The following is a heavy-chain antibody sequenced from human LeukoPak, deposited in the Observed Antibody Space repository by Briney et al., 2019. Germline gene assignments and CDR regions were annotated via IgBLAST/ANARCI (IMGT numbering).Heavy chain of an antibody. Sequence: SETLSLTCAVYGGSFSGYYWSWIRQPPGKGLEWIGYIYDSGTTNYYPSLKSRVTISVDTSKKQFSLKLISVTAADTAVYYCARGREGFFDIWGQGTMVTASS. V-gene: IGHV4-59*01. CDR3: ARGREGFFDI. J-gene: IGHJ3*02. CDR1: GGSFSGYY. CDR2: IYDSGTT. D-gene: IGHD2-15*01.